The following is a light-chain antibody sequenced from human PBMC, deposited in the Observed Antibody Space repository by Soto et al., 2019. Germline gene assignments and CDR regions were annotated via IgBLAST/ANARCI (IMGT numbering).Light chain of an antibody. J-gene: IGKJ1*01. Sequence: DIQMTQSPSTLSASVGDRVTITCRASQSISSWLAWYQQKPGKAPKLLIYKASSLESGVPSRFSGSGSGTEFTLTISSLQPDDFATYYCQQYNIDSWTFGQGTKVDIK. CDR1: QSISSW. CDR2: KAS. CDR3: QQYNIDSWT. V-gene: IGKV1-5*03.